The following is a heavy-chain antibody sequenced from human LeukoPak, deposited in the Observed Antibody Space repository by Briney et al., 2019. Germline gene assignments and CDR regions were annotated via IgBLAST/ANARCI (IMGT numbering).Heavy chain of an antibody. V-gene: IGHV1-46*01. CDR1: AYTFSTYL. CDR2: IDPSGGST. Sequence: ASVKVSCKASAYTFSTYLLHWVRQAPGQGLEWMGIIDPSGGSTDYAQKFQGRVTTTRDTSTSTVYMELSSLRSEDTAVYYCARDLGLRGVTNWFDPWGQGTLVTVSS. D-gene: IGHD3-10*01. J-gene: IGHJ5*02. CDR3: ARDLGLRGVTNWFDP.